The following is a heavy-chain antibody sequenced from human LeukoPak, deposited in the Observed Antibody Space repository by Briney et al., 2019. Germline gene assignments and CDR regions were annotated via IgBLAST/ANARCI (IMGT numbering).Heavy chain of an antibody. V-gene: IGHV3-49*03. Sequence: PGGSLRLSCTASGFTFGDYAMSWFRQAPGKGLEWVGFIRSKAYGGTTEYAASVKGRFTISRDDSKSIAYLQMNSLKTEDTAVYYCTRDREYDYVWGSGPDYWGQGTLVTISS. J-gene: IGHJ4*02. D-gene: IGHD3-16*01. CDR3: TRDREYDYVWGSGPDY. CDR1: GFTFGDYA. CDR2: IRSKAYGGTT.